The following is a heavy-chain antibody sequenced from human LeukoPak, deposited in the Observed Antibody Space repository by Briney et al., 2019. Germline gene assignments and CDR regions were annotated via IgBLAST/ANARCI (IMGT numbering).Heavy chain of an antibody. V-gene: IGHV3-23*01. Sequence: GGSLRLSCAASGFTFSSYAMSWVRQAPGKGLEWVSAISGSGGSTYYADSVKGRFTISRDNSKNTLYLQMNSLRAEDTAVYYCAKDRGGMEWLRSYYFDYWGQGTLVTVSS. J-gene: IGHJ4*02. CDR3: AKDRGGMEWLRSYYFDY. D-gene: IGHD5-12*01. CDR2: ISGSGGST. CDR1: GFTFSSYA.